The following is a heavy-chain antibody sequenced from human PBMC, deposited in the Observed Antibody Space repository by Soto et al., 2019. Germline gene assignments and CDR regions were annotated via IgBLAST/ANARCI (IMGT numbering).Heavy chain of an antibody. CDR1: GFTFSSYW. V-gene: IGHV3-74*01. CDR2: IKSDGSSI. D-gene: IGHD3-22*01. Sequence: SLRLSCAASGFTFSSYWMHWVRQAPGKGLVWVSRIKSDGSSIDYADSVKGRFTISRDNAKKTLYLQMNSLRVEDTAVYYCAKGYYDASGFHWGQGTLVTVSS. J-gene: IGHJ4*02. CDR3: AKGYYDASGFH.